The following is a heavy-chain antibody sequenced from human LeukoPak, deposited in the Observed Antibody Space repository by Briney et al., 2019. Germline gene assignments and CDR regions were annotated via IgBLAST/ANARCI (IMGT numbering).Heavy chain of an antibody. V-gene: IGHV4-59*01. CDR1: GDSISSYY. CDR2: INYSGNT. J-gene: IGHJ4*02. Sequence: SETLSLTCTVSGDSISSYYWSWIRQPPGKGLEWIGYINYSGNTNYNPSLKSRVTISVDTSKNQFSLRLTSLPAADTAFSYCAREGRQDYTYIDCWGEGSLVTVSS. D-gene: IGHD3-16*01. CDR3: AREGRQDYTYIDC.